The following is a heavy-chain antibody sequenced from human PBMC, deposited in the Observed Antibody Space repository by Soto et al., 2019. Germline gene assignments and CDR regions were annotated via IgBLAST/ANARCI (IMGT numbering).Heavy chain of an antibody. V-gene: IGHV3-48*02. CDR3: ARDSYDYYDSSGYYSYGMDV. D-gene: IGHD3-22*01. J-gene: IGHJ6*02. Sequence: VGSLRLSCAASGFTFSSYSMNWVRQAPGKGLEWVSYISSSSSTIYYADSVKGRFTISRDNAKNSLYLQMNSLRDEDTAVYYCARDSYDYYDSSGYYSYGMDVWGQGTTVTVSS. CDR2: ISSSSSTI. CDR1: GFTFSSYS.